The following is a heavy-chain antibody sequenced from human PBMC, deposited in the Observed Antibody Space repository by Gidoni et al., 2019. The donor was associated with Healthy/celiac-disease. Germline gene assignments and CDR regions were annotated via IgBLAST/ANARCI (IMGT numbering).Heavy chain of an antibody. J-gene: IGHJ6*02. Sequence: QLQLQESGPGLVKPSETLSLTCTVSGGSISSSSSSWGWIRQPPGKGLEWIGSIYYSGSTYYNPSLKSRVTISVDTSKNQFSLKLSSVTAADTAVYYCARVGYCSSTSCYTPYYYYYYGMDVWGQGTTVTVSS. CDR1: GGSISSSSSS. V-gene: IGHV4-39*07. CDR3: ARVGYCSSTSCYTPYYYYYYGMDV. CDR2: IYYSGST. D-gene: IGHD2-2*02.